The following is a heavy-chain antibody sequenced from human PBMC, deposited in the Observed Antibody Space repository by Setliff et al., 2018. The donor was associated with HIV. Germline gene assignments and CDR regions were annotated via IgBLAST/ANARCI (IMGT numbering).Heavy chain of an antibody. D-gene: IGHD1-26*01. V-gene: IGHV1-69*13. J-gene: IGHJ4*02. CDR3: ARDRGGYYECFDY. CDR1: GGTFSRYP. CDR2: IMPIFGTA. Sequence: GASVKVSCKASGGTFSRYPISWVRQAPGQGLEWMGGIMPIFGTANYAQKFQGRVTIIADASTNTVNMELSSLRSEDTAVYYCARDRGGYYECFDYWGQGTLVTVSS.